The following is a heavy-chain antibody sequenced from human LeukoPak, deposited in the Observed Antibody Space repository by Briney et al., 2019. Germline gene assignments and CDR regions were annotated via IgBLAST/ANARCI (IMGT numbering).Heavy chain of an antibody. Sequence: ASVKVSCKASGYTFTSYDISWVRQAAGQGLEWMGWMNPNSGNTGYAQKFKGRVTMTGNTSINTAYMELSSLRSEDTAVYYCARGLRDRSGREYFQHWGQGTLVTVSS. CDR1: GYTFTSYD. V-gene: IGHV1-8*01. CDR2: MNPNSGNT. J-gene: IGHJ1*01. CDR3: ARGLRDRSGREYFQH. D-gene: IGHD3-22*01.